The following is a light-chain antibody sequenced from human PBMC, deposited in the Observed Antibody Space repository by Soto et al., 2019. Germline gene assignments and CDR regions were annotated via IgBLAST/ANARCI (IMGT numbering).Light chain of an antibody. J-gene: IGLJ2*01. CDR3: SSYTSSSTRVV. CDR2: DVS. Sequence: QSALTQPASVSGSPGQSITISCTGTSSDVGAYSYVSWYPQHPAKAPKLMIYDVSHRPSGVSNRFSGSKSGNTASLTISGLQAEDEADYYCSSYTSSSTRVVFGGGTKLTVL. CDR1: SSDVGAYSY. V-gene: IGLV2-14*03.